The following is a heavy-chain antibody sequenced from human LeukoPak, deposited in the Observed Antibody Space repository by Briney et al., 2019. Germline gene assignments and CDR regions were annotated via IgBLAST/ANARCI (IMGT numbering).Heavy chain of an antibody. CDR1: GYTFTGYY. V-gene: IGHV1-2*02. Sequence: GASVKVSCKASGYTFTGYYMHWVRQAPGQGLEWMGWINPNSGGTNYAQKFQGRVTMTRDTSISTAYMELSRLRSDDTAVYYCARDLEQRVHRFDPWGQGTLVTVSS. J-gene: IGHJ5*02. CDR2: INPNSGGT. CDR3: ARDLEQRVHRFDP. D-gene: IGHD1/OR15-1a*01.